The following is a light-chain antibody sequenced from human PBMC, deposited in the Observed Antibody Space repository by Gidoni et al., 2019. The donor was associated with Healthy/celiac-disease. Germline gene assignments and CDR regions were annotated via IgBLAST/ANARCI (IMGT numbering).Light chain of an antibody. V-gene: IGKV4-1*01. CDR3: QQYYSTPS. Sequence: DIVMTQSPDSLAVSLGERATINCKSSQSVLYSSNNKNYLAWYQQKPGQPPKLLIYWASTRESGVPDRFSGSGSGTDFTLTISSLQADSVAVYYCQQYYSTPSFXXXTKVEIK. J-gene: IGKJ1*01. CDR2: WAS. CDR1: QSVLYSSNNKNY.